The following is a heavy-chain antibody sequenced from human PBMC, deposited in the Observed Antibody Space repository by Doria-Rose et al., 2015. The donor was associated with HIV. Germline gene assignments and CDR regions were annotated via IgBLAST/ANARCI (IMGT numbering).Heavy chain of an antibody. Sequence: SFNGYYWSWIRQPPGKGLEWIGEINHTGSTNYNPSLQSRVTISVDTSKNQFSLKLSSVTAADTAVYYCARSTNDYGDQLDYWGQGTLVTVSS. D-gene: IGHD4-17*01. CDR3: ARSTNDYGDQLDY. J-gene: IGHJ4*02. CDR2: INHTGST. V-gene: IGHV4-34*01. CDR1: SFNGYY.